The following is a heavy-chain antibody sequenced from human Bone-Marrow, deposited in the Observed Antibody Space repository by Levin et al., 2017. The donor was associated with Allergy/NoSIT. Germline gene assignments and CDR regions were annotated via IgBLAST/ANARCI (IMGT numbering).Heavy chain of an antibody. CDR3: AKEGGYHLGGGYDAFDS. V-gene: IGHV4-59*01. J-gene: IGHJ3*01. D-gene: IGHD2-15*01. Sequence: SETLSLTCTVSGGSLSPEYWSWVRQPPGNGLEYIGYIHYSGSVTYNPSLESRVTISVDTSKNQLSLTLTSVTAADTAAYYCAKEGGYHLGGGYDAFDSWGQGTLVTVSS. CDR2: IHYSGSV. CDR1: GGSLSPEY.